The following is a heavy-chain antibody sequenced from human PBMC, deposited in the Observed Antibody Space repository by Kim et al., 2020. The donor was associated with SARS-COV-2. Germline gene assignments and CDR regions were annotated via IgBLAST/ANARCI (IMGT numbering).Heavy chain of an antibody. Sequence: GGSLRLSCATSGFTFTAYFMTWIRQAPGKGLEWLSYISSTGTTIYYADSVRGRFTISRDNAKNSLYLQMNSLRPEDTAVYYCARDYWDSSSGADHWGQGTLVTVSS. V-gene: IGHV3-11*01. CDR3: ARDYWDSSSGADH. CDR2: ISSTGTTI. J-gene: IGHJ4*01. D-gene: IGHD6-13*01. CDR1: GFTFTAYF.